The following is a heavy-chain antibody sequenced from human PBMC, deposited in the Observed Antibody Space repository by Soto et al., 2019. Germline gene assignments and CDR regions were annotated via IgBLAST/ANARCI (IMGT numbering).Heavy chain of an antibody. CDR2: IIPILGIA. CDR3: ARSGYGGNSPFDY. V-gene: IGHV1-69*02. J-gene: IGHJ4*02. CDR1: GGTFSSYT. Sequence: QVQLVQSGAEVKKPGSSVKVSCKASGGTFSSYTISWVRQAPGQGLEWMGRIIPILGIANYAQKFQGRVTITADKSTSTAYMELSSLRSEDTAVYYCARSGYGGNSPFDYWGQGTLVTVSS. D-gene: IGHD2-21*02.